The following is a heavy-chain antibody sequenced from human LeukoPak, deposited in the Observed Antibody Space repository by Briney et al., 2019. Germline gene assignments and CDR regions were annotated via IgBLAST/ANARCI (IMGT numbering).Heavy chain of an antibody. V-gene: IGHV1-2*06. Sequence: ASVKVSCKASGYTFTGSYIHWVRQAPGQGLEWMGRINPNSGDTNYLQKFQGRVTMTRDTSIITAYMELNSLTSDDTAVYFCARSAEHCNNGVCFTDYYMDVWGKGTTVTVSS. CDR1: GYTFTGSY. D-gene: IGHD2-8*01. J-gene: IGHJ6*03. CDR2: INPNSGDT. CDR3: ARSAEHCNNGVCFTDYYMDV.